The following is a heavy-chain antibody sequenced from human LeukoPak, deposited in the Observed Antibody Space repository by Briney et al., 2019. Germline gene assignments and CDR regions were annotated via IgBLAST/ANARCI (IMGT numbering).Heavy chain of an antibody. CDR1: GYTFTSFG. J-gene: IGHJ4*02. CDR3: ETVMAADGTFPGTDY. V-gene: IGHV1-18*01. D-gene: IGHD6-13*01. Sequence: ASVKVSCKAAGYTFTSFGISLVRQAPGQGLEWMGWISVDNGNTKYAQRLQGGATMTTDTSTTTAYMELRSLRSADTAVYYCETVMAADGTFPGTDYWGQGTLVTVYS. CDR2: ISVDNGNT.